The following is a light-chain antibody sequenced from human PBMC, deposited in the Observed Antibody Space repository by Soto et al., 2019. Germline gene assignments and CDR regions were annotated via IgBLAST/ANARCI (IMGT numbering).Light chain of an antibody. CDR2: RDN. CDR1: IYNIGTNY. J-gene: IGLJ1*01. Sequence: QSVLTQPPSVSGTPGQRVTISCSGGIYNIGTNYVHWFQQLPVTAPKVLSNRDNQRPSGVPDRFSGSKSGASASLAISALRSEDEAEYYCAAWDVAVRSYVFGTGTKLTVL. CDR3: AAWDVAVRSYV. V-gene: IGLV1-47*01.